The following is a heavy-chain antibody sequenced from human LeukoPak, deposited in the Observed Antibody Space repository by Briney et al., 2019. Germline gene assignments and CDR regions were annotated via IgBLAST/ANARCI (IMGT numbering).Heavy chain of an antibody. D-gene: IGHD6-19*01. CDR1: GFTFSSYW. CDR3: AREAVAYDAFDI. V-gene: IGHV3-74*01. Sequence: GGSLRLSCAASGFTFSSYWMHWVRQAPGKGLVWVSRISGDGSTTSYADSVKGRFTISRDDAKNTLYLQMNSLRAEDTAVYYCAREAVAYDAFDIWGQGTLVTVSS. CDR2: ISGDGSTT. J-gene: IGHJ3*02.